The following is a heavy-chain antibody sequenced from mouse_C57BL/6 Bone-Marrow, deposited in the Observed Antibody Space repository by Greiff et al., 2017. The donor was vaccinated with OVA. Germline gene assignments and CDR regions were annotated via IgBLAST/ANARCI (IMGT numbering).Heavy chain of an antibody. CDR3: ARRRDGKGYFDY. CDR1: GYTFTSYW. D-gene: IGHD2-1*01. J-gene: IGHJ2*01. CDR2: INPSSGYT. V-gene: IGHV1-7*01. Sequence: QVHVKQSGAELAKPGASVKLSCKASGYTFTSYWMHWVKQRPGQGLEWIGYINPSSGYTKYNQKFKDKATLTADKSSSTAYMQLSSLTYEDSAVYYCARRRDGKGYFDYWGQGTTLTVSS.